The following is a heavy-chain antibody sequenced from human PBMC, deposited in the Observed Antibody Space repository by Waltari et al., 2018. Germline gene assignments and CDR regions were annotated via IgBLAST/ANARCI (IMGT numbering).Heavy chain of an antibody. J-gene: IGHJ6*02. CDR1: GVSIRNFY. CDR2: IHSSGTT. D-gene: IGHD3-9*01. V-gene: IGHV4-59*08. Sequence: QVQLQESGPGLVKPLETLSLTCNVSGVSIRNFYWNWVRQPPGKGLGWIGYIHSSGTTDDKPPLRRRVSRSMETSNNHCYLNRKSVTATDTAVYYCARLIGYGVGHYYGMDVWGQGTTVAVSS. CDR3: ARLIGYGVGHYYGMDV.